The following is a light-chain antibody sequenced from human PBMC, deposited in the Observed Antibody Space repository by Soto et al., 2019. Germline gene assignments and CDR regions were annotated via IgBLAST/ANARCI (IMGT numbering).Light chain of an antibody. J-gene: IGKJ2*01. CDR1: QSVGNF. CDR3: QQRTNWSYT. CDR2: DAS. V-gene: IGKV3-11*01. Sequence: TQSPSTLSASVGDRVTITCRASQSVGNFLAWYQQKPGQAPRLLIYDASNRATGIPARFSGTGSGTDFTLTISSLEPEDFAVYYCQQRTNWSYTFGQGTKVEIK.